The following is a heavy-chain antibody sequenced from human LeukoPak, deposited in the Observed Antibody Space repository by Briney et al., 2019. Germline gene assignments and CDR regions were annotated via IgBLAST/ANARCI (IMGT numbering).Heavy chain of an antibody. CDR1: GFGFNSYW. V-gene: IGHV3-7*01. CDR2: IKQDGSEK. D-gene: IGHD3-10*01. Sequence: PGGSLRLSCEASGFGFNSYWMTRVRQTPGKGLEWVANIKQDGSEKYYLDSVKGRFTISRDNAKISVYLQMNSLRAEDTAVYYCAREDYYGSGNYVAWGGAFDVWGQGTTVIVSS. J-gene: IGHJ3*01. CDR3: AREDYYGSGNYVAWGGAFDV.